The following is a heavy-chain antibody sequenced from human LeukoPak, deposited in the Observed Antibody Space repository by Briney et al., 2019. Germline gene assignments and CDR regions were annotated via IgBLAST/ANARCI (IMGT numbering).Heavy chain of an antibody. CDR3: ARFLGSSSGIVSKVY. CDR2: INPNSGGT. D-gene: IGHD6-6*01. CDR1: GYTFTGYY. Sequence: ASVKVSCKASGYTFTGYYMHWVRQAPGQGLEWMGRINPNSGGTNYAQKFQGGVTMTRDTSISTAYMELSRLRSDDTAVYYCARFLGSSSGIVSKVYWGQGTLVTVSS. J-gene: IGHJ4*02. V-gene: IGHV1-2*06.